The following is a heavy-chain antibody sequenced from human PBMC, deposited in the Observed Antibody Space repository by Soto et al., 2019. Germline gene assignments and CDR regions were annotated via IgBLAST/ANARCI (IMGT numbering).Heavy chain of an antibody. CDR2: ISPYNGNT. CDR3: VRSPHCITPTCYWGGWFDP. D-gene: IGHD1-20*01. CDR1: GYTFNTYG. J-gene: IGHJ5*02. Sequence: GASVKVSCKASGYTFNTYGISWVRQAPGQGLEWMAWISPYNGNTNYAQKLQGRVTLTTDTSTSTAYMELRSLRSDDTAVYYCVRSPHCITPTCYWGGWFDPWGRGTLVTVSS. V-gene: IGHV1-18*04.